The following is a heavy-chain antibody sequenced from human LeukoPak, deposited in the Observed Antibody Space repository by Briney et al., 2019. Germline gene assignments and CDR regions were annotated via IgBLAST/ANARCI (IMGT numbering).Heavy chain of an antibody. Sequence: ASVKVSCKASGYTFTDYYMHWVRQAPGQGLEWMGIINPGDGSTTYTQKFQGRVTMTRDMSTSTVYMDLSSLTSEDTAVYYCLTGPNFDYWGQGTLVTVSS. CDR2: INPGDGST. J-gene: IGHJ4*02. V-gene: IGHV1-46*01. CDR1: GYTFTDYY. CDR3: LTGPNFDY. D-gene: IGHD3-9*01.